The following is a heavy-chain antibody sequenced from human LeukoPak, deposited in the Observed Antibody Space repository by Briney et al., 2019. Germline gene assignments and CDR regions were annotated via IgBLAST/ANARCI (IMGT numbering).Heavy chain of an antibody. CDR2: ISSSSSYI. Sequence: GGSLTLSCAASGFAFSSYSMNWVRQAPGKGLEWVSSISSSSSYIYYADSVKGRFTISRDNAKNSLYLQMNSLRAEDTAVYYCARDPLMVRGVPRCYYWGQGTLVTLSS. V-gene: IGHV3-21*01. J-gene: IGHJ4*02. CDR3: ARDPLMVRGVPRCYY. CDR1: GFAFSSYS. D-gene: IGHD3-10*01.